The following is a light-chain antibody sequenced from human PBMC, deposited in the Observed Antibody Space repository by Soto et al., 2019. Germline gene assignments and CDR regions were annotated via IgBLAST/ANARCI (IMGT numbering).Light chain of an antibody. Sequence: DIVMTQTPLSLSVTPGQPASISCKSSQSLLHSDGKTYLYWYLQKPGKAPNLLIYDASRLQSGVPSRFSGSGGGTDFTLSISSVQPEDFATYFCQQSYMDPITFGQGTRLEIK. V-gene: IGKV2-29*01. CDR3: QQSYMDPIT. J-gene: IGKJ5*01. CDR1: QSLLHSDGKTY. CDR2: DAS.